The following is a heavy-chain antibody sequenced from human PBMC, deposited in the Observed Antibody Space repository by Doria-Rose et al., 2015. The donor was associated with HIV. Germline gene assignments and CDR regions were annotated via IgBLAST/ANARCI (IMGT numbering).Heavy chain of an antibody. D-gene: IGHD6-13*01. CDR3: ARIKSSRWYHKYYFDF. CDR1: GVSLRSPGMG. Sequence: SGPVLVKPTETLTLTCTVSGVSLRSPGMGVSWIRQTPGKALEWLANNFSDDERSYKTSLKSRLTISRGTSKSQVVLTMTDMDPVDTATYYCARIKSSRWYHKYYFDFWGQGTLVIVSA. CDR2: NFSDDER. V-gene: IGHV2-26*01. J-gene: IGHJ4*02.